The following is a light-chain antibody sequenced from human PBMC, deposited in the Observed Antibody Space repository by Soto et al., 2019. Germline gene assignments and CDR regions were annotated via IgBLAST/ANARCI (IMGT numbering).Light chain of an antibody. V-gene: IGKV2D-29*02. CDR1: HSLLHIAAETF. J-gene: IGKJ5*01. CDR2: EVS. Sequence: DVVMTQTPLSLSVAPGQPSSSSCTSSHSLLHIAAETFLFQYIQEPGQSPLLFIYEVSARVSGVPVRGSGSGSGIDFTLESSRVETDDVGIYYCMQSTQLPPTFGQGTRLEIK. CDR3: MQSTQLPPT.